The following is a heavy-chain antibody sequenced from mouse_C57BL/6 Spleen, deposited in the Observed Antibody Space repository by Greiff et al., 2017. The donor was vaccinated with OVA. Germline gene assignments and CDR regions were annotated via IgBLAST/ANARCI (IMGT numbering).Heavy chain of an antibody. Sequence: VQLQQPGAELVMPGASVKLSCKASGYTFTSYWMHWVKQRPGQGLEWIGEIDPSDSYTNYNQKFKGKSTLTVDKSSSTAYMQLSSLTSEDSAVYYWARGATVQRGFDYWGQGTTLTVSS. V-gene: IGHV1-69*01. D-gene: IGHD1-1*01. CDR1: GYTFTSYW. CDR3: ARGATVQRGFDY. J-gene: IGHJ2*01. CDR2: IDPSDSYT.